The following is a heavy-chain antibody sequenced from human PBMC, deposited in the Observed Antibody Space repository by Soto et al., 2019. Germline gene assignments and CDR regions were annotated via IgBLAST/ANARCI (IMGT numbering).Heavy chain of an antibody. J-gene: IGHJ5*02. CDR3: AREAQIVGATNWFDP. Sequence: EVQLVESGGGLVQPGGSLRLSCAASGFTFSSYSMNWVRQAPGKGLEWVSYISSSSSTIYYADSVKGRFTISRDNAKNSLYLPMNSLRAEDTAVYYCAREAQIVGATNWFDPWGQGTLVTVSS. D-gene: IGHD1-26*01. V-gene: IGHV3-48*01. CDR1: GFTFSSYS. CDR2: ISSSSSTI.